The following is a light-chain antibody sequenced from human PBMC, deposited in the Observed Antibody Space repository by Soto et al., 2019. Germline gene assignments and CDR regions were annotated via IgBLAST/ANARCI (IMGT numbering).Light chain of an antibody. J-gene: IGKJ2*01. CDR2: GAS. CDR1: QSVSSN. Sequence: EIGMTQSPATLSLSPVERATLSCRASQSVSSNVAWYQQIPGQTPRLLIYGASTRATGIPVRFSGSGSGTEFTLTISSLQSEDFAVYYCHQYDDGPYTCGQGTKGDIK. V-gene: IGKV3-15*01. CDR3: HQYDDGPYT.